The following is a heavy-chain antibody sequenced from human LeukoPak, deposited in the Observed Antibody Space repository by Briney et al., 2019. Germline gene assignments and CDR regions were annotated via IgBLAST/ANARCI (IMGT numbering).Heavy chain of an antibody. CDR3: ARDLEGVTIFGVVPFFDY. J-gene: IGHJ4*02. CDR2: IIPIFGIA. V-gene: IGHV1-69*15. Sequence: GASVKVSCKASGGTFSSYAISWVRQAPGQGLEWMGRIIPIFGIANYAQKFQGRVTITADESTSTAYMELSSLRSEDTAVYHCARDLEGVTIFGVVPFFDYWGQGTLVTVSS. D-gene: IGHD3-3*01. CDR1: GGTFSSYA.